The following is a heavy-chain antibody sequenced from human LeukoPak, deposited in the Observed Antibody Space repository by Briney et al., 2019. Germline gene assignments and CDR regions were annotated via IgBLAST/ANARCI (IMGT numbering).Heavy chain of an antibody. D-gene: IGHD3-3*01. CDR2: IYYSGST. J-gene: IGHJ5*02. CDR3: ARGRYYDFWSGYSPPYNWFDP. Sequence: PSETLSLTCTVSGGSISSYYWSWIRQPPGKGLEWIGYIYYSGSTNYNPSLKSRVTISVDTSKNQFSLKLNSVTAADTAVYYCARGRYYDFWSGYSPPYNWFDPWGQGTLVTVSS. V-gene: IGHV4-59*01. CDR1: GGSISSYY.